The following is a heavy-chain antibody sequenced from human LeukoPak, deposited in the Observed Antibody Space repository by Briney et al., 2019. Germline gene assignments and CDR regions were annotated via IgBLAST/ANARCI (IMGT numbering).Heavy chain of an antibody. Sequence: ASVKVSCKASGYTFTSYDINWVRQATGQGLEWMGWMNPNSGNTGYAQKFQGRVTMTRNTSISTAYMELSSLRSEDTAVYYCARGGPYYYYYYIDVWGKGTTVTVSS. J-gene: IGHJ6*03. V-gene: IGHV1-8*01. CDR3: ARGGPYYYYYYIDV. CDR1: GYTFTSYD. CDR2: MNPNSGNT.